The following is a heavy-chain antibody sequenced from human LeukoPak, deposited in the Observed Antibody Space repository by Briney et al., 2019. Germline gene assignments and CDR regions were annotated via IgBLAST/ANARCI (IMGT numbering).Heavy chain of an antibody. V-gene: IGHV3-23*01. CDR2: ISGSGGST. D-gene: IGHD6-13*01. CDR1: GFTFSSYA. CDR3: GVYSSSWHDY. J-gene: IGHJ4*02. Sequence: GGSLRLSCAASGFTFSSYAMSWVRQAPGKGQEWVSSISGSGGSTYYADPVKGRFTISRDNSKNTVYLQMNSLRAEDTAVYYCGVYSSSWHDYWGQGTLVTVSS.